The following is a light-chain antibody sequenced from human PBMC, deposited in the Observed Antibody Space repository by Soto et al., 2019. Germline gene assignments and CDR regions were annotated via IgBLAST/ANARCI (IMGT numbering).Light chain of an antibody. CDR1: QSVSSY. J-gene: IGKJ2*02. CDR3: QQRSNWPRGT. V-gene: IGKV3-11*01. CDR2: DAS. Sequence: EIVLTQSPATLSLSPGERATLSCRASQSVSSYLAWYPQKPGQAPRLLIYDASNRATGIPARFSGSGSGTDFTLNISSLEPEDFAVYYCQQRSNWPRGTFGQGTKLEIK.